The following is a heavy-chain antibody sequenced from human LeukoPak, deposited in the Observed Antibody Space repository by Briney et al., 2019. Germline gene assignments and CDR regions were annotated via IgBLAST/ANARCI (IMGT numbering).Heavy chain of an antibody. CDR3: ARVRSGGVCYYMDV. CDR2: ISSNGGST. CDR1: GFTFSSYA. Sequence: GGSLRLSCAASGFTFSSYAMHWVRQAPGKGLEYVSAISSNGGSTYYANSVKGRFTISRDNSKNTLYLQMGSLRAEDMAVYYCARVRSGGVCYYMDVWGKGTTVTVSS. J-gene: IGHJ6*03. D-gene: IGHD3-10*01. V-gene: IGHV3-64*01.